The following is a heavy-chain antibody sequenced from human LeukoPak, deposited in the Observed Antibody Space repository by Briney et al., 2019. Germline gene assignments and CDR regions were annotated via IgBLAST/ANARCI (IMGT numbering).Heavy chain of an antibody. Sequence: GESLEISCQGSGYSLSSNWIGWVRQMPGKGLEWMGFIYPGDSETRYSPSFQGRFTISADKSISTAYVQWTSLKASDTAVYYCARRGSRSSGVYYGLDVWGHGTTVSVSS. D-gene: IGHD6-6*01. V-gene: IGHV5-51*01. CDR2: IYPGDSET. CDR1: GYSLSSNW. J-gene: IGHJ6*02. CDR3: ARRGSRSSGVYYGLDV.